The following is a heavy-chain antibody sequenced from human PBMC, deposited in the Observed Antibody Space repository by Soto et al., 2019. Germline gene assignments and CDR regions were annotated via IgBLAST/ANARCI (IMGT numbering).Heavy chain of an antibody. CDR1: GFTFSSYS. Sequence: EVQLVESGGGLVKPGGSLRLSCAASGFTFSSYSMNWVRQAPGKGLEWVSSISSSSSYIYYADSVKGRFTISRDNAKNSLYLQMNSLRAEDTAVYYCARDLRLYGSGSYPGSKAFDIWGQGTMVTVSS. D-gene: IGHD3-10*01. J-gene: IGHJ3*02. CDR3: ARDLRLYGSGSYPGSKAFDI. V-gene: IGHV3-21*01. CDR2: ISSSSSYI.